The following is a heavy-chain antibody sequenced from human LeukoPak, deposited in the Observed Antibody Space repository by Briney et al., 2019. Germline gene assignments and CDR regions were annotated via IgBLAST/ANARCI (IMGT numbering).Heavy chain of an antibody. Sequence: GGSLRLSCAASGFTFSSYGMHWVRQAPGKGLEWVAVISYDGSNKYYADSVKGRFTISRDNSKNTLYLQMNSLRAEDTAVYYCAKDNTYYYGSGSYFDYWSQGTLVTVSS. CDR1: GFTFSSYG. CDR3: AKDNTYYYGSGSYFDY. J-gene: IGHJ4*02. D-gene: IGHD3-10*01. V-gene: IGHV3-30*18. CDR2: ISYDGSNK.